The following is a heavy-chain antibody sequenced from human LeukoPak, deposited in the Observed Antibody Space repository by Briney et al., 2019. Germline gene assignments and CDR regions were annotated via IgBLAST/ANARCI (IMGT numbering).Heavy chain of an antibody. CDR3: AKLVGATMTSDY. Sequence: GGSLRLSCAASGFTLSTYVMTWVRQAPGKGLEWVSSISRSGDTTYYGDSVKGRFTISRDNSKNTLYLQMNSLRGDDTAIYYCAKLVGATMTSDYWGQGILVTVS. CDR1: GFTLSTYV. D-gene: IGHD1-26*01. V-gene: IGHV3-23*01. J-gene: IGHJ4*02. CDR2: ISRSGDTT.